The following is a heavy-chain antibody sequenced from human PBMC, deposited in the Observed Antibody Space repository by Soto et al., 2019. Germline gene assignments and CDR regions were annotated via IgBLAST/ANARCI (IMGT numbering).Heavy chain of an antibody. CDR1: GFTFSSYA. CDR2: ISGSGGST. V-gene: IGHV3-23*01. Sequence: SGGSLRRSCAASGFTFSSYAMSWVRQAPGKGLEWVSAISGSGGSTYYADSVKGRFTISRDNSKNTLYLQMNSLRAEDTAVYYCAKEVMITFGGVIGNFDYWGQGTLVTVS. J-gene: IGHJ4*02. D-gene: IGHD3-16*02. CDR3: AKEVMITFGGVIGNFDY.